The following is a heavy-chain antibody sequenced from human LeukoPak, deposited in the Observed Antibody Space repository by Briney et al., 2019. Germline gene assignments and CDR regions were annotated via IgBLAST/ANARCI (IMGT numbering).Heavy chain of an antibody. V-gene: IGHV3-53*01. CDR1: GFTVSSNY. D-gene: IGHD4-11*01. CDR3: AKDLRLHSEYYFDY. Sequence: GGSLRLSCAASGFTVSSNYMSWVRQAPGKGLEWVSVIYGGGSTDYADSVKGRFTISRDNSENTLYLQMNSLRAEDTAVYYCAKDLRLHSEYYFDYWGQGTLVTVSS. J-gene: IGHJ4*02. CDR2: IYGGGST.